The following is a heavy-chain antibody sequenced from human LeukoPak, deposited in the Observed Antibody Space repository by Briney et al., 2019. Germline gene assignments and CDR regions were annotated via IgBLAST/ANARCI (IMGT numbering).Heavy chain of an antibody. CDR1: GYTFTGYY. D-gene: IGHD5-12*01. CDR3: AKNPYEYYFDY. CDR2: INPNSGDT. V-gene: IGHV1-2*02. Sequence: ASVKVSCKASGYTFTGYYMHWVRQAPGQGLEWMGWINPNSGDTNYAQKFQGKVTMTRDTSIRTAYMELSGLRSDDTAVYYCAKNPYEYYFDYWGQGTLVTVSS. J-gene: IGHJ4*02.